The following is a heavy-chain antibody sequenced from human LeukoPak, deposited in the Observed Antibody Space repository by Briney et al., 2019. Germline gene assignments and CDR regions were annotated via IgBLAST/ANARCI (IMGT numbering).Heavy chain of an antibody. J-gene: IGHJ4*02. CDR1: GGSISSYY. Sequence: SATLSLTCTVSGGSISSYYWSWIRQPPGKGKEWIGYISTSGSTNSNTSLKSRVTISVDTSKNQFSLNLSSVTAADTAVYYCARLHGGKGQYYFDYWGQGTLVTVSS. CDR2: ISTSGST. CDR3: ARLHGGKGQYYFDY. V-gene: IGHV4-4*09. D-gene: IGHD4-23*01.